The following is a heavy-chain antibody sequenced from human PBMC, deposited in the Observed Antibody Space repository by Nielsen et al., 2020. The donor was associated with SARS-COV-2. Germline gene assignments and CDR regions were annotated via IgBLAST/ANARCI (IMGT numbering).Heavy chain of an antibody. D-gene: IGHD6-19*01. J-gene: IGHJ6*03. CDR1: GFNVSNTF. Sequence: GGSLRLSCAAFGFNVSNTFMAWVRQAPGKGLEWVANIKQDGSEKYYVDSVKGRFTISRDNAKNSLYLQMNSLRAEDTAVYYCARDSHSSRYSSGWYYYYYYMDVWGKGTTVTVSS. CDR2: IKQDGSEK. V-gene: IGHV3-7*05. CDR3: ARDSHSSRYSSGWYYYYYYMDV.